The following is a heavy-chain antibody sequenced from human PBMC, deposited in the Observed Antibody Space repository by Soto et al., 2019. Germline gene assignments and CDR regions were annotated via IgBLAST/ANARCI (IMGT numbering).Heavy chain of an antibody. J-gene: IGHJ6*02. V-gene: IGHV1-3*01. CDR1: GYTFTSYA. Sequence: ASVKVSCKASGYTFTSYAMHWVRQAPGQRLEWMGWINAGNGNTKYSQKFQGRVTITRDTSASTAYMELSSLRSEDTAVYYCARGSELADYYYYGMDVWGQGTTVTAP. D-gene: IGHD1-7*01. CDR3: ARGSELADYYYYGMDV. CDR2: INAGNGNT.